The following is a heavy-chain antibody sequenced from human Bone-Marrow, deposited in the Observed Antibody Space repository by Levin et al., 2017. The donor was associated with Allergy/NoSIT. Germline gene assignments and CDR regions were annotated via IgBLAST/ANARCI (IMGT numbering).Heavy chain of an antibody. Sequence: PRASVKVSCKASGYTFTGHYMHWVRQAPGQGLEFMGRIYPNSGATSYAPKFQGRATLTRDTSINAVYLELTGLRHDDTAIYYCAKVRGDDRANDYWGQGTLVTVSS. CDR3: AKVRGDDRANDY. CDR1: GYTFTGHY. CDR2: IYPNSGAT. J-gene: IGHJ4*02. D-gene: IGHD1-1*01. V-gene: IGHV1-2*06.